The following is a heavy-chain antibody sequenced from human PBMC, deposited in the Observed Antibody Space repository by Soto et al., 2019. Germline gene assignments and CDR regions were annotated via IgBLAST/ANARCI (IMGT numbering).Heavy chain of an antibody. D-gene: IGHD2-2*01. Sequence: TLSLTCTVSSGSVSSGGYFWSGIRQLPGKGLEWIGYIYHTGSTFYNPSLKSRVTISLDTSKSQFSLRLTSVTAADTAMYFCAGSSARPMFDYWGPGTLVTV. CDR3: AGSSARPMFDY. J-gene: IGHJ4*02. V-gene: IGHV4-31*03. CDR1: SGSVSSGGYF. CDR2: IYHTGST.